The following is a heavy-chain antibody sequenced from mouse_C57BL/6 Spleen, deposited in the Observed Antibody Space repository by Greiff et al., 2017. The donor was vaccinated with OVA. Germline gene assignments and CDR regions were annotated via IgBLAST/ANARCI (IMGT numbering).Heavy chain of an antibody. J-gene: IGHJ4*01. CDR3: ARHESPYYYGSSSFYAMDY. Sequence: EVKLMDSGGGLVKPGGSLKLSCAASGFTFSSYTMSWVRQTPEKRLEWVATISGGGGNTYYPDSVKGRFTISRDNAKNTLYLQMSSLRSEDTALYYCARHESPYYYGSSSFYAMDYWGQGTSVTVSS. V-gene: IGHV5-9*01. D-gene: IGHD1-1*01. CDR2: ISGGGGNT. CDR1: GFTFSSYT.